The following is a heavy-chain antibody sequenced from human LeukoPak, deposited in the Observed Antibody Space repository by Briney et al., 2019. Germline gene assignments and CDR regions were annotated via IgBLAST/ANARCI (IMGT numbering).Heavy chain of an antibody. Sequence: SETLSLTCSVSGDSVTSYYWNWIRQPPGKGLEWIGYTHYSGNTAYNPSLKSRVTTSVDTSKNQFSLNLSSVTAADTAVYYCARVGAVAGTSFYFDYWGQGTLVTVSS. CDR1: GDSVTSYY. CDR2: THYSGNT. V-gene: IGHV4-59*02. CDR3: ARVGAVAGTSFYFDY. J-gene: IGHJ4*02. D-gene: IGHD6-19*01.